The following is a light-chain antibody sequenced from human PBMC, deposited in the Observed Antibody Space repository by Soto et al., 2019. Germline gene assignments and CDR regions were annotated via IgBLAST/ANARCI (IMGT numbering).Light chain of an antibody. V-gene: IGKV3-11*01. J-gene: IGKJ4*01. CDR3: QQRSNWLT. CDR2: DAS. CDR1: QSINRH. Sequence: EIVLTQSPATLSLSPGERATLSCRASQSINRHLAWYRQKPGQAPRLLIYDASNRATGIPARFSGSGSGTDFTLTISSLEPEDVGVYYCQQRSNWLTFGGGTKVDIK.